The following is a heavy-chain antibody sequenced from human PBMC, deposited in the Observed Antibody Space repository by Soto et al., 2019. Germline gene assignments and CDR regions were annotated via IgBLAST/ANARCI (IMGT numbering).Heavy chain of an antibody. CDR1: CAVCRCSS. J-gene: IGHJ6*02. CDR3: TRIGRVGGYSDDSYYDAMDV. CDR2: IRSRANSYAT. V-gene: IGHV3-73*01. D-gene: IGHD5-18*01. Sequence: CRWASCAVCRCSSMHCVLQSSWKGLEWVVRIRSRANSYATAYSSLVKGRVTISRDDANNTAYLQMNSLKTEARAVYYGTRIGRVGGYSDDSYYDAMDVWGHGTTVT.